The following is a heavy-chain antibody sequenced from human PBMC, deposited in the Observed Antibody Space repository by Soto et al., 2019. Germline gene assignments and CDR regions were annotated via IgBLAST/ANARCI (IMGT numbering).Heavy chain of an antibody. V-gene: IGHV4-30-2*01. Sequence: QLQLQESGSGLVKPSQTLSLTCAVSGGSISSGGYSWSWIRQPPGKGLEWIGYIYHSGSTYYNPSLQSRVTISVDRSKNQFSLKLSSVTAADTAVYYCARTTPRLMGLRFDPWGQGTLVTVSS. J-gene: IGHJ5*02. D-gene: IGHD2-8*01. CDR2: IYHSGST. CDR3: ARTTPRLMGLRFDP. CDR1: GGSISSGGYS.